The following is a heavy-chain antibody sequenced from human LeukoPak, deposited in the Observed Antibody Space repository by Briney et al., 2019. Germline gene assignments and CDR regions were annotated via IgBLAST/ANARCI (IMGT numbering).Heavy chain of an antibody. Sequence: GASVKVSCKASGYTFTGYYMHWVRQAPGQGLEWMGWINPNSGGTNYAQKFQGWVTMTRDASISTAYMELSRLRSDDTAVYYCARGIVVPTAPDAFDIWGQGTKVAVSS. CDR1: GYTFTGYY. D-gene: IGHD2-2*01. CDR2: INPNSGGT. V-gene: IGHV1-2*04. CDR3: ARGIVVPTAPDAFDI. J-gene: IGHJ3*02.